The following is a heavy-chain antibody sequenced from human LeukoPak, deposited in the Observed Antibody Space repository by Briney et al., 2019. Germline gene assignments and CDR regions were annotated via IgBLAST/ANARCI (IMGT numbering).Heavy chain of an antibody. CDR3: ASETYSSSWYPRYYYYYYMDV. V-gene: IGHV4-39*07. J-gene: IGHJ6*03. D-gene: IGHD6-13*01. CDR1: GGSISSSSYY. CDR2: IYYSGST. Sequence: SETLSLTCTVFGGSISSSSYYWGWIRQPPGKGLEWIGSIYYSGSTYYNPSLKSRVTISVDTSKNQFSLKLSSVTAADTAVYYCASETYSSSWYPRYYYYYYMDVWGKGTTVTVSS.